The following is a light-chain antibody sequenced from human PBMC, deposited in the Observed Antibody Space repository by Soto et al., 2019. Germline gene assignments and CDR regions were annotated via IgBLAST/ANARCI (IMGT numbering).Light chain of an antibody. J-gene: IGKJ4*01. CDR1: QGISNS. V-gene: IGKV1-27*01. CDR3: QNYNSAPRT. Sequence: DIEMTQSPSSLSASVGDRVTITCRASQGISNSLAWYQQKPGKVPKVLIYATSILQSGVPARFSGSGSGTDFTLTISSLQPEDVATDYCQNYNSAPRTFGGGTKVEI. CDR2: ATS.